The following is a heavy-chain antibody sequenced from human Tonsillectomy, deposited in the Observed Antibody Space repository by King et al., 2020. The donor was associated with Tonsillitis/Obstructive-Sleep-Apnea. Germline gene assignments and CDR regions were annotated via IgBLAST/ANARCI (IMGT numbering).Heavy chain of an antibody. V-gene: IGHV3-53*01. CDR3: ASGYXSXXSCXHXYXXXX. D-gene: IGHD2-15*01. CDR1: GFTVSNDY. CDR2: IYGGGST. J-gene: IGHJ6*03. Sequence: VQLVESGGGLIQPGGSLRLSCVVSGFTVSNDYMSWVRQAPGKGLEWVSVIYGGGSTYYADSVKGRFTISRDNSKNTVYLQMNSLRVEDTAVYYCASGYXSXXSCXHXYXXXXXXXGTTVTVS.